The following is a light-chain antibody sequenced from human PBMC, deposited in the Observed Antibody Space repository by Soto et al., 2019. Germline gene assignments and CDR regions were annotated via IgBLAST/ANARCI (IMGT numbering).Light chain of an antibody. Sequence: EIVLTQSPGTLSLSPGERATLSCRASQSVSSNYLAWYQQIPGQAPRPLIYGASSRVPGIPDRFSGSGSGTDFTLTISRLEPEDFAVYYCQQYTDWPLTFGQGTKVDIK. CDR3: QQYTDWPLT. CDR1: QSVSSNY. J-gene: IGKJ1*01. V-gene: IGKV3-20*01. CDR2: GAS.